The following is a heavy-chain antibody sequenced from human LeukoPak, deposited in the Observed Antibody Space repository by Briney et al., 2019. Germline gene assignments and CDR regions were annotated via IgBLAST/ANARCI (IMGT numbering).Heavy chain of an antibody. Sequence: ASVKVSCKASGYTFTGNYMHWVRQAPGQGLEWMGWINPNSGGTNYAQKFQGRVTMTRDTSISAAYMELSSLRSEDTAVYYCARGYYYDSSGYYYRHDAFDIWGQGTMVTVSS. V-gene: IGHV1-2*02. CDR1: GYTFTGNY. D-gene: IGHD3-22*01. CDR2: INPNSGGT. CDR3: ARGYYYDSSGYYYRHDAFDI. J-gene: IGHJ3*02.